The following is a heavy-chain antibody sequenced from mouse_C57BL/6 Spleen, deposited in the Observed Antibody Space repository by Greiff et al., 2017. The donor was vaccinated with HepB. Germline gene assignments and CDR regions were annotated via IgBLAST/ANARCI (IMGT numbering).Heavy chain of an antibody. V-gene: IGHV5-16*01. J-gene: IGHJ1*03. CDR3: ARAITTVVAHWYFDV. CDR2: INYDGSST. CDR1: GFTFSDYY. Sequence: VKLVESEGGLVQPGSSMKLSCTASGFTFSDYYMAWVRPVPEKGLEWVANINYDGSSTYYLDSLKSRFIISRENAKKILYMQMSSLKSEETATYYCARAITTVVAHWYFDVWGTGTTVTVSS. D-gene: IGHD1-1*01.